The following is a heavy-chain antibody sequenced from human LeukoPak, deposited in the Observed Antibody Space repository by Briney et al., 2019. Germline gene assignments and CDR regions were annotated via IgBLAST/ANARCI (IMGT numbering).Heavy chain of an antibody. CDR1: GFMFDDFG. D-gene: IGHD1-26*01. CDR2: INWMGGNA. Sequence: GGSLRLSCEASGFMFDDFGMSWVRQAPGKGLEWVSGINWMGGNAVYPDSMKGRFTISRDNAKNSVFLQLDRLRVEDTAVYYCTRRAGDTTHRHFDLWGRGTLVIVSS. V-gene: IGHV3-20*04. J-gene: IGHJ2*01. CDR3: TRRAGDTTHRHFDL.